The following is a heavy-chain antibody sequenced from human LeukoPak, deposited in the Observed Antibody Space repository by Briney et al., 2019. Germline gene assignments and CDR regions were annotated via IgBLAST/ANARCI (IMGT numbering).Heavy chain of an antibody. CDR1: GGTFSSYA. CDR2: ISAYNGNT. D-gene: IGHD3-10*01. CDR3: ARGRGNYYGSGTVPDY. V-gene: IGHV1-18*01. Sequence: ASVKVSCKASGGTFSSYAISWVRQAPGQGLEWMGWISAYNGNTNYAQKLQGRVTMTTDTSTSTAYMELRSLRSDDTAVYYCARGRGNYYGSGTVPDYWGQGTLVTVSS. J-gene: IGHJ4*02.